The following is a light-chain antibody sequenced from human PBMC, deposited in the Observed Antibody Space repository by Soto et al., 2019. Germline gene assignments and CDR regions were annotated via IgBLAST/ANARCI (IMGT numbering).Light chain of an antibody. CDR2: GAS. J-gene: IGKJ2*01. Sequence: EIVLTQSRGTLSLSPGERATLSCRASQSVTSNFLAWYQQKPGQAPRLLIYGASTRAAGVPDRFSGSGSGTDFTLTITRLEPEDFAVYYCQQYCLSPLLYTFGQWTKLGVK. CDR3: QQYCLSPLLYT. CDR1: QSVTSNF. V-gene: IGKV3-20*01.